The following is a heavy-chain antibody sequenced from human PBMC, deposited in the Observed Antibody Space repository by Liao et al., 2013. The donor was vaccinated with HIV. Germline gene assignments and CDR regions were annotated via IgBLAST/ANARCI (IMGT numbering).Heavy chain of an antibody. CDR3: AGGGWGPLVTYMDV. D-gene: IGHD3-9*01. J-gene: IGHJ6*03. CDR2: ISYSGRT. V-gene: IGHV4-39*07. CDR1: GGSISSSTYY. Sequence: QLQLQESGPGLVKVSETLSLTCSVSGGSISSSTYYWGWIRQPPGKGLEWLGSISYSGRTFYNPSLKSRVTISVDTSKNQFSLKLISVTAADTAVYYCAGGGWGPLVTYMDVWGKGTTVTVSS.